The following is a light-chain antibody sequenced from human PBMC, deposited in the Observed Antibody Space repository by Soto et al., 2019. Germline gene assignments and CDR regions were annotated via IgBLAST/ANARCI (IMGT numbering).Light chain of an antibody. Sequence: EIVLTQSPGTLSLSPGEGATLSCRASQSVSSSYLAWYQQKPGQAPRLLIYGASSRATAIPDRFSGSGSGTAFTLTINRLEPEDFAVYYCQQYGSSPQTFGQGTKVEIK. CDR2: GAS. CDR1: QSVSSSY. V-gene: IGKV3-20*01. CDR3: QQYGSSPQT. J-gene: IGKJ1*01.